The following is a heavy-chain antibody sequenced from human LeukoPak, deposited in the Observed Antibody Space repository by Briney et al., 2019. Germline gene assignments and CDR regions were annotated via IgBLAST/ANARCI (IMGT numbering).Heavy chain of an antibody. V-gene: IGHV4-59*01. Sequence: SETLSLTCTVSGGSISTYFWSWIRQPPGKGLEWIGYIYYSGSTNYNPSLKSRVTISVDTSKNQFSLKLSSVTAADTAVYYCARKGYGSGSQNWFDPWGQGTLVTVSS. D-gene: IGHD3-10*01. CDR3: ARKGYGSGSQNWFDP. CDR1: GGSISTYF. CDR2: IYYSGST. J-gene: IGHJ5*02.